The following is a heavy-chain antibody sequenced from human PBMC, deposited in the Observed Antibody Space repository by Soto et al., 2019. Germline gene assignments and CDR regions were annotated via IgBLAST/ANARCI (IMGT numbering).Heavy chain of an antibody. CDR1: GGSISSYY. D-gene: IGHD3-16*01. CDR2: IYYSGST. Sequence: SETLSLTCTVSGGSISSYYWSWIRQPPGKGLEWIGYIYYSGSTNYNPSLKSRVTISVDTSKNQFSLKLSSVTAADTAVYYCARDLTPAYDYVWGSYADRPKYGIDVWGQGTTVT. CDR3: ARDLTPAYDYVWGSYADRPKYGIDV. V-gene: IGHV4-59*01. J-gene: IGHJ6*02.